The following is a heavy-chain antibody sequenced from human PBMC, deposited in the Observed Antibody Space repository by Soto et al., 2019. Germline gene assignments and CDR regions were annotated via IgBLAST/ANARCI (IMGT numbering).Heavy chain of an antibody. CDR3: ARAGNWGSTDWYFDL. J-gene: IGHJ2*01. CDR2: IYSGGST. Sequence: GESLKISCAASGFTVSSNYMSWVRQAPGKGLEWVSVIYSGGSTYYADSVKGRFTISRDNSKNTLYLQMNSLRAEDTAVYYCARAGNWGSTDWYFDLWGRGTLVTVSS. V-gene: IGHV3-66*02. CDR1: GFTVSSNY. D-gene: IGHD7-27*01.